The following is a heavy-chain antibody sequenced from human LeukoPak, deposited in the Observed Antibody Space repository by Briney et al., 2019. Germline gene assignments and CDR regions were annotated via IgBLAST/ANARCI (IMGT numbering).Heavy chain of an antibody. V-gene: IGHV4-34*01. CDR3: ARLNYYDSSGYPTYYYYYYMDV. D-gene: IGHD3-22*01. Sequence: PSETLSLTCAVYGGSFSGYYWSRIRQPPGKGLEWIGEINHSGSTNYNPSLKSRVTISVDTSKNQFSLKLSSVTAADTAVYYCARLNYYDSSGYPTYYYYYYMDVWGKGTTVTVSS. CDR2: INHSGST. J-gene: IGHJ6*03. CDR1: GGSFSGYY.